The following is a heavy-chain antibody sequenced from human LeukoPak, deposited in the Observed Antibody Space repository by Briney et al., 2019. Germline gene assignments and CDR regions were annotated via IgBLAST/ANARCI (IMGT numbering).Heavy chain of an antibody. J-gene: IGHJ6*03. CDR3: ARQEPSYYYDYHIDV. CDR2: IYTGGST. CDR1: RGSISYYY. V-gene: IGHV4-4*09. Sequence: SETLSLTCTVSRGSISYYYWSWIRQPPGKGLEWIGYIYTGGSTKYNPSLKSRVTISVDTSKNQFSLNLRSVTAADTAVYYCARQEPSYYYDYHIDVWGKGTTVTVSS.